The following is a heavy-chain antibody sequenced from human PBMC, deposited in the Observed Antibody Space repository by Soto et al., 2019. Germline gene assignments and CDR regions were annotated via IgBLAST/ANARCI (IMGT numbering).Heavy chain of an antibody. D-gene: IGHD3-22*01. CDR2: ISSSSSYT. V-gene: IGHV3-11*06. CDR3: AKDIAIGYPGLDAFDI. CDR1: GFTFSDYY. Sequence: PGGSLRLSCAASGFTFSDYYMSWIRQAPGKGLEWVSYISSSSSYTNYADSVKGRFTISRDNAKNSLYLQMNSLRAEDTAVYYCAKDIAIGYPGLDAFDIWCQGKMVTV. J-gene: IGHJ3*02.